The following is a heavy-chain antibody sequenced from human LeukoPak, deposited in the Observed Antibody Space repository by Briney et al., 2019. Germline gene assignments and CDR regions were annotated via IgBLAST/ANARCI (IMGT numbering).Heavy chain of an antibody. V-gene: IGHV1-24*01. CDR2: FDPEDGET. CDR1: GYTLTELS. J-gene: IGHJ5*02. CDR3: ARRVGELLYGVNWFDP. D-gene: IGHD3-10*01. Sequence: ASVKVSCKVSGYTLTELSMHWVRQAPGKGLEWMGGFDPEDGETIYAQKFQGRVTMTEDTSTDTAYMELSSLRSEDTAVYYCARRVGELLYGVNWFDPWGQGTLVTVSS.